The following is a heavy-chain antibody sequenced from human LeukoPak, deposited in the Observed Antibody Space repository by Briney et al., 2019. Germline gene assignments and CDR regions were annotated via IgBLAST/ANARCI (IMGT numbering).Heavy chain of an antibody. V-gene: IGHV3-74*01. CDR1: GFTFSTYW. CDR2: IKGDGSST. D-gene: IGHD2-2*01. J-gene: IGHJ4*02. Sequence: QPGGSLRLSCAASGFTFSTYWMHWVRQAPGKGLVWAARIKGDGSSTIYADSVKGRFTISRDNSKNTLYLQTSSLRAEDTAIYYCAQEVYHSSTSCRFDYWGQGTPGPVSS. CDR3: AQEVYHSSTSCRFDY.